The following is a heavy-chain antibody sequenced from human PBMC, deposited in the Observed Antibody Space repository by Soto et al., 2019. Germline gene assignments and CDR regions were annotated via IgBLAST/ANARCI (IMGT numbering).Heavy chain of an antibody. D-gene: IGHD3-16*02. V-gene: IGHV4-61*01. Sequence: LSLTCTVSGGSASSGSYYWSWIRQPPGKGLEWIGHMYYSGSTNYNPSLKSRVTISVDTSKNQFSLKLSSVTAADTAVYYCARRVDYVWGSYRYSPYFDYWGQGTLVTVSS. J-gene: IGHJ4*02. CDR2: MYYSGST. CDR1: GGSASSGSYY. CDR3: ARRVDYVWGSYRYSPYFDY.